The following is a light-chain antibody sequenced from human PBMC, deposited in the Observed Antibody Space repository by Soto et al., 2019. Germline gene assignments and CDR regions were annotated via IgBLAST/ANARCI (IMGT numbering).Light chain of an antibody. CDR2: EVT. Sequence: QSVLTQPASVSGSPGQTITISCTGTSSDIGGYNAVSWYQHHPGKAPKLIIYEVTHRPSGVSDRFSASKSGNTASLTISGLQADDEADYFCCSYAGSYTYVFGTGTKVTVL. CDR1: SSDIGGYNA. V-gene: IGLV2-14*01. CDR3: CSYAGSYTYV. J-gene: IGLJ1*01.